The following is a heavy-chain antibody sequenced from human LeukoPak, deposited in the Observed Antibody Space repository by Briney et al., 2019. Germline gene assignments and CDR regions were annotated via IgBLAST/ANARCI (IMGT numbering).Heavy chain of an antibody. V-gene: IGHV4-59*01. Sequence: SETLSLTCAVCGGSFSGYYWSWIRQPPGKGLEWIGYIYYSGSTNYNPSLKSRVTISVDTSKNQFSLKLSSVTAADTAVYYCARDHDSSGYNGAFDIWGQGTMVTVSS. J-gene: IGHJ3*02. CDR2: IYYSGST. CDR3: ARDHDSSGYNGAFDI. CDR1: GGSFSGYY. D-gene: IGHD3-22*01.